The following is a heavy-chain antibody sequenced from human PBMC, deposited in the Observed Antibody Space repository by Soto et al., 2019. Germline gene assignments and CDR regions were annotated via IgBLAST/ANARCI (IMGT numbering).Heavy chain of an antibody. CDR2: IYYSGST. CDR3: AREPVAGHGGLDY. CDR1: GGSISSYY. V-gene: IGHV4-59*01. Sequence: SETLSLTCTVSGGSISSYYWSWIRQPPGKGLEWIGYIYYSGSTNYNPSLKSRVTISVDTSKNQFSLKLSSVTAADTAVYYCAREPVAGHGGLDYWGQGTLVTVSS. J-gene: IGHJ4*02. D-gene: IGHD3-16*01.